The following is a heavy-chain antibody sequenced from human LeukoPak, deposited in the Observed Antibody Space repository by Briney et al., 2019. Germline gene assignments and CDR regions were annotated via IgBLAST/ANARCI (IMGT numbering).Heavy chain of an antibody. CDR2: TYYRSKWYS. CDR3: ARGGQGDGYSADEAFDI. J-gene: IGHJ3*02. V-gene: IGHV6-1*01. D-gene: IGHD5-24*01. Sequence: SQTLSLTCAISGDSVSSNSTACHWIRQSPSRGLEWLGRTYYRSKWYSDYAVSVKSRITINPDTSKNQFSLQLNSVTPEDTAVYYCARGGQGDGYSADEAFDIWGQGTMVTVSS. CDR1: GDSVSSNSTA.